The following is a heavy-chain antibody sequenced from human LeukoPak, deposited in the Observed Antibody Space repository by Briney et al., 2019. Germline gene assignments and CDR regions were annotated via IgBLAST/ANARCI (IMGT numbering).Heavy chain of an antibody. CDR2: IYYSGST. D-gene: IGHD3-10*01. J-gene: IGHJ6*03. CDR1: GGSISSYY. CDR3: ARENYGGGYYYDYYRAV. Sequence: PSETLSLTCTVSGGSISSYYWSWIRQPPGKGLEWIGYIYYSGSTNYNPSLKSRVTISVDTSKNQFSLKLSSVTAADTAVYYCARENYGGGYYYDYYRAVGAKGPRVPVPS. V-gene: IGHV4-59*01.